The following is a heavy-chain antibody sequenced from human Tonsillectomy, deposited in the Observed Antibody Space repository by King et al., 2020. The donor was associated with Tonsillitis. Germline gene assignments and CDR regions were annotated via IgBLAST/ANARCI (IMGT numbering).Heavy chain of an antibody. J-gene: IGHJ3*02. CDR3: ARHLYNSGWTIHI. V-gene: IGHV4-59*08. D-gene: IGHD6-19*01. Sequence: VQLQESGPGLVKPSETLSLTCTVSGGSVSSYYWSWIRQPPGKGLEWIGYIYHSGNTYYNPSLKSRLTMSVDKSENQFSLNLSSVTAADTAVYYCARHLYNSGWTIHIWGQGTMVTVSS. CDR2: IYHSGNT. CDR1: GGSVSSYY.